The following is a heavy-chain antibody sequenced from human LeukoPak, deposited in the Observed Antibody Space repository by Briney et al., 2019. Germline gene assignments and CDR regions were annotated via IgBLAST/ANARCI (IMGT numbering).Heavy chain of an antibody. J-gene: IGHJ5*02. Sequence: PSETLSLTCAVYGGSFSGYYWSWIRQPPGKGLEWIGEINHSGSTNYNPSLKSRVTISVDTSKNQFSLKLSSVTAADTAVYYCARVYSCGWDNWFDPWGQGTLVTVSS. D-gene: IGHD6-19*01. CDR1: GGSFSGYY. V-gene: IGHV4-34*01. CDR3: ARVYSCGWDNWFDP. CDR2: INHSGST.